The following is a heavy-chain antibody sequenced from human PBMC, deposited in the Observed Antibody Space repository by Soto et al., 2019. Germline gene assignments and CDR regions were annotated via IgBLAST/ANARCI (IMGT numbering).Heavy chain of an antibody. J-gene: IGHJ6*02. CDR3: ARPSSSHYYYYGMDV. Sequence: ESLKISCKGSGYSFTSYWIGWVRQMPGKGLEWMGIIYPGDSDTRYSPSFQGQVTISADTSISTAYLQWSSLKASDTAMYYCARPSSSHYYYYGMDVWGQGNTVRVSS. V-gene: IGHV5-51*01. CDR1: GYSFTSYW. CDR2: IYPGDSDT. D-gene: IGHD6-6*01.